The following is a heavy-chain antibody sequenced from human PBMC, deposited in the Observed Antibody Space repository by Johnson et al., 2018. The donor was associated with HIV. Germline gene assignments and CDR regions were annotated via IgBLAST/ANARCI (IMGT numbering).Heavy chain of an antibody. J-gene: IGHJ3*02. CDR2: INSKTDGGTT. CDR3: ATGFGPAFEM. CDR1: GFTFSNVW. V-gene: IGHV3-15*01. Sequence: VQLVESGGGVVQPGGSLRLSCAASGFTFSNVWMTWVRQAPGKGLEWVGRINSKTDGGTTDYAAPVKGRFTISRDDSKNTLYLQMNSLKTEDTAVYYCATGFGPAFEMWGQGTMVTVSS. D-gene: IGHD3-16*01.